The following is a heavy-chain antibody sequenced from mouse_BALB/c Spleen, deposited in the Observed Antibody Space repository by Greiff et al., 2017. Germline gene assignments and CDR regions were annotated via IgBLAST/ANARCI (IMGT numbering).Heavy chain of an antibody. Sequence: EVQRVESGGGLVKPGGSLKLSCAASGFTFSSYAMSWVRQSPEKRLEWVAEISSGGSYTYYPDTVTGRFTISRDNAMNTLYLEMSSLRSEDTAMYYCATLRLPYYFDYWGQGTTLTVSS. V-gene: IGHV5-9-4*01. D-gene: IGHD1-2*01. J-gene: IGHJ2*01. CDR2: ISSGGSYT. CDR3: ATLRLPYYFDY. CDR1: GFTFSSYA.